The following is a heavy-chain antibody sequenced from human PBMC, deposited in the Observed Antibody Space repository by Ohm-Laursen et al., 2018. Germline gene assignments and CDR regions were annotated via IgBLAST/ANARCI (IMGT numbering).Heavy chain of an antibody. V-gene: IGHV3-23*01. CDR3: AGGGFGGYDQ. D-gene: IGHD3-10*01. Sequence: SLRLSCAAPGFIFSSYAMSWVRQAPGKGLEWVSTISGSGGTTYYADSVKGRFTISRDNTKNSLYLQMNSLRAEATAVYYCAGGGFGGYDQWGQGTLVTVSS. J-gene: IGHJ4*02. CDR1: GFIFSSYA. CDR2: ISGSGGTT.